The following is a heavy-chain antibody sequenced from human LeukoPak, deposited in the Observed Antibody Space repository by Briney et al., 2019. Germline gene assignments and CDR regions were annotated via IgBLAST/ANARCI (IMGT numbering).Heavy chain of an antibody. CDR3: ARGRYCNDNVCRYFDY. CDR2: IKHDGSEN. D-gene: IGHD2/OR15-2a*01. J-gene: IGHJ4*02. V-gene: IGHV3-7*01. Sequence: PGGSLRLSCAASGFSFSAYCMRWVRQAPGKGLEWVAIIKHDGSENYYVVSVKGSFTISRDNAKHSLSLQMDSLRAEDTAVFYCARGRYCNDNVCRYFDYWGQGILVTVSS. CDR1: GFSFSAYC.